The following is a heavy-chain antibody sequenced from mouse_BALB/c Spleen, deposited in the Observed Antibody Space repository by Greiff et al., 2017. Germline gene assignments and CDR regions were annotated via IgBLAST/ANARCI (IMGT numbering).Heavy chain of an antibody. V-gene: IGHV3-8*02. J-gene: IGHJ3*01. CDR3: ARSYYYGSSSAWFAY. D-gene: IGHD1-1*01. CDR2: ISYSGST. Sequence: EVQVVESGPSLVKPSQTLSLTCSVTGDSITSGYWNWIRKFPGNKLEYMGYISYSGSTYYNPSLKSRISITRDTSKNQYYLQLNSVTTEDTATYYCARSYYYGSSSAWFAYWGQGTLVTVSA. CDR1: GDSITSGY.